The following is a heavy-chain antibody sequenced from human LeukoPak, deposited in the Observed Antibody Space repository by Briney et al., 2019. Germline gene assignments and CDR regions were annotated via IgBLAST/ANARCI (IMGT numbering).Heavy chain of an antibody. CDR2: IYSGGST. J-gene: IGHJ4*02. V-gene: IGHV3-53*01. CDR3: ARGGDSSGYSPLDY. CDR1: GFTVSSNY. Sequence: GGSLRLSCAASGFTVSSNYMSWVRQAPGKGLEWVSVIYSGGSTYYADSVKGRFTISRDNSKNTLYLQMNSLRAEDTAVYYCARGGDSSGYSPLDYWGEGTLVTVSS. D-gene: IGHD3-22*01.